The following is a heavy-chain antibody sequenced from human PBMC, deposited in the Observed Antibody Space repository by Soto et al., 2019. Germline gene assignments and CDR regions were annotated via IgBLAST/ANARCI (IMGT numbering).Heavy chain of an antibody. CDR3: ASHLGITMVRGVIISDY. D-gene: IGHD3-10*01. Sequence: AGGSLRLSCAASGFTFSSYAMHWVRQAPGKGLEWVAVISYDGSNKYYADSVKGRFTISRDNSKNTLYLQMNSLRAEDTAVYYCASHLGITMVRGVIISDYWGQGTQVTVSS. V-gene: IGHV3-30-3*01. CDR2: ISYDGSNK. CDR1: GFTFSSYA. J-gene: IGHJ4*02.